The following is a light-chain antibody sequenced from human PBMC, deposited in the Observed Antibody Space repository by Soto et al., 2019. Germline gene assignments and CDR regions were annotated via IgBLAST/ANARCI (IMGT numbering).Light chain of an antibody. J-gene: IGKJ4*01. V-gene: IGKV2-28*01. CDR1: HSLLLSSGNNY. CDR2: LGS. Sequence: DIVLTQSPISLPVTPGESASISCKASHSLLLSSGNNYLDWYLQKPGQSPQLLIYLGSTRASGVPDRFSGSGSGTDFTLKISTVEAEDVGVYYCAQALQTVTFGGGTKVDIK. CDR3: AQALQTVT.